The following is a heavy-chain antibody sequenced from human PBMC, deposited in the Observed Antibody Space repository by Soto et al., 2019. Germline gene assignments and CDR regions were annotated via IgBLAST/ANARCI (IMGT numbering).Heavy chain of an antibody. Sequence: EVQLVQSGGGLVTPGGSLRLSCAASGFSFSHTWMNWVRQVPGKGLQWVGHIKSKKDGGTAHYAAPVQGRVTISRDDSENTCYLKMDNLKTEDTAVYYCATDSYYSIPDWGQGALVTVSS. CDR3: ATDSYYSIPD. D-gene: IGHD1-26*01. CDR1: GFSFSHTW. CDR2: IKSKKDGGTA. V-gene: IGHV3-15*07. J-gene: IGHJ4*02.